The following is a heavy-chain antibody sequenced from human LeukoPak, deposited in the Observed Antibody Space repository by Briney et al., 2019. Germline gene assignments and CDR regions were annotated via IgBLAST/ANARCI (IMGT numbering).Heavy chain of an antibody. J-gene: IGHJ4*02. CDR2: ISSSGNTI. CDR3: ARSYSSTWHDADY. D-gene: IGHD2-2*01. Sequence: GGSLRLSCAASGFNFNSYEMNWVRQAPGKGLELVSYISSSGNTINYADSVKGRFTVSRDNAKNSLFLQMNSLRAEDTAVYYCARSYSSTWHDADYWGQGTLVTVSS. CDR1: GFNFNSYE. V-gene: IGHV3-48*03.